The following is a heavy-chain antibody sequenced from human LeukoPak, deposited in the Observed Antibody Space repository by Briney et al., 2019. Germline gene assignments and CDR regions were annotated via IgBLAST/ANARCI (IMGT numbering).Heavy chain of an antibody. J-gene: IGHJ4*02. CDR3: ARDQEAFDY. CDR2: IYPSDGST. V-gene: IGHV1-46*01. CDR1: GYSFTSNY. Sequence: ASVKVSCKASGYSFTSNYIHWVRQAPGQGLEWMGMIYPSDGSTSYAQKFQGRVTVARDTSTSTVHMELSGLRSEDTAVYYCARDQEAFDYWGQGTLVTVSS.